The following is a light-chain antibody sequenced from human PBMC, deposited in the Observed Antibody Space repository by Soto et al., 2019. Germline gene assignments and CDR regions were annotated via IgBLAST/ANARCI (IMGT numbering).Light chain of an antibody. CDR1: QSVSSNY. CDR3: QQYGSSIT. CDR2: GAS. J-gene: IGKJ5*01. V-gene: IGKV3-20*01. Sequence: IVLTQSPGTLSLSPGERATLSCRAGQSVSSNYLAWYQQKPGQAPRLLIYGASSRATGIPDRFSGSGSGTDFTLTISRLEPEDFAVYYCQQYGSSITFGQGTRLEIK.